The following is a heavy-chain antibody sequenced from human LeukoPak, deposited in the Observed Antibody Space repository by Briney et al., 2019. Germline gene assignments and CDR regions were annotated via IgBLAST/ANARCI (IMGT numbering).Heavy chain of an antibody. Sequence: GGSLRLSCAASGFTFSSYWMTWVRQAPGKGLEWVANIKHDGSEKNYVDSVKGRFTISRDNSKNTLYLQMNSLRAEDTAVYYCAKDDYYDTSGYRDWGQGTLVTVSS. V-gene: IGHV3-7*01. CDR2: IKHDGSEK. CDR1: GFTFSSYW. CDR3: AKDDYYDTSGYRD. D-gene: IGHD3-22*01. J-gene: IGHJ4*02.